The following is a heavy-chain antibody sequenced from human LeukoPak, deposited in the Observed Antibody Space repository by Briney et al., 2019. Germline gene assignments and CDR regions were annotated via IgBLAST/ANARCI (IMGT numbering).Heavy chain of an antibody. D-gene: IGHD4-17*01. CDR3: ARAPSNYGDYSDAFDI. CDR2: ISSSSGYI. CDR1: GFTFSTYS. V-gene: IGHV3-21*01. J-gene: IGHJ3*02. Sequence: PGGSLRLSCAASGFTFSTYSMNWVRQVPGQGLEWVSSISSSSGYIYYADSVKGRFTISRDNAKNSLYLQMNSLRAEDTAVYYCARAPSNYGDYSDAFDIWGQGTMVTVSS.